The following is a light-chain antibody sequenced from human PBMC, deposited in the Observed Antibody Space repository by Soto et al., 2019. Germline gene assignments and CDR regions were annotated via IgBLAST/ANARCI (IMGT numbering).Light chain of an antibody. CDR1: QGISSY. J-gene: IGKJ1*01. CDR3: QKHNSYPLT. Sequence: DIQLTQSPSFLSASVGDRVTITCRASQGISSYLAWYQQKPGKAPKLLIYAASTLQTGVPSRFSGSGSGTEFTLTISSLQPEDFATYYCQKHNSYPLTFGHGTKVDIK. V-gene: IGKV1-9*01. CDR2: AAS.